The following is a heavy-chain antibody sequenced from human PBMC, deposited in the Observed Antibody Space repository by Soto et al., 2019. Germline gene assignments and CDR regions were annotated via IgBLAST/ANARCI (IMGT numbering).Heavy chain of an antibody. Sequence: QVQLVQSGAEVKKPGSSVKVSCKASGGTFSSYTISWVRQSPGQGLEWMGRIIPILGIANYAQKFQGRVTITADKSTSTASRELNSLRTEDTAVYYCARDEYDDRPDRNWYFDLWGRGTLVTVAS. V-gene: IGHV1-69*08. CDR2: IIPILGIA. J-gene: IGHJ2*01. CDR3: ARDEYDDRPDRNWYFDL. D-gene: IGHD3-22*01. CDR1: GGTFSSYT.